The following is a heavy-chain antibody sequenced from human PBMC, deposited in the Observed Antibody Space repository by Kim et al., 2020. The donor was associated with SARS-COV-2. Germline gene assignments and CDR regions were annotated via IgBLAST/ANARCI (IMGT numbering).Heavy chain of an antibody. J-gene: IGHJ6*03. V-gene: IGHV1-8*01. CDR1: GYRFNSFD. D-gene: IGHD6-6*01. CDR2: MNPKSGNT. Sequence: ASVKVSCKASGYRFNSFDINWVRQATGQGLEWMGWMNPKSGNTGYEQRFKGRVTLTKSTSESTAYMELSSLTFEDTAVYYCARGYSSSSQLYFLYMDVWGKGTTVTVS. CDR3: ARGYSSSSQLYFLYMDV.